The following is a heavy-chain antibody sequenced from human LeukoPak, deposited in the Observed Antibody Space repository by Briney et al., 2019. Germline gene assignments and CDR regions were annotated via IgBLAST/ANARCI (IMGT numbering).Heavy chain of an antibody. CDR2: IYPGDSDT. Sequence: SGESLKISCKCSGYSFTNYWIAWVRQMPGKGLEWMGVIYPGDSDTRYNPSFQGQVTISADRSFGTAYLQWSSLKASDSAMYYCARREATTEYFDFWGQGTLVTVSS. V-gene: IGHV5-51*01. CDR3: ARREATTEYFDF. J-gene: IGHJ4*02. D-gene: IGHD1-7*01. CDR1: GYSFTNYW.